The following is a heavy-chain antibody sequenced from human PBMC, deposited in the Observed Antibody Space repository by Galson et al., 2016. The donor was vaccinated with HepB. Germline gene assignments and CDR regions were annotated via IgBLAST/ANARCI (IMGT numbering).Heavy chain of an antibody. CDR1: GFGFNTYG. D-gene: IGHD3/OR15-3a*01. CDR2: IWYDGSKK. CDR3: ARFGTGLDY. V-gene: IGHV3-33*01. Sequence: SLRLSCAASGFGFNTYGMHWVRQAPGKGLEWVALIWYDGSKKYYVDSVKGRFTISRSNSQNTLYLQMNSLRAGDTAVYYCARFGTGLDYWGEGTLVTVSS. J-gene: IGHJ4*02.